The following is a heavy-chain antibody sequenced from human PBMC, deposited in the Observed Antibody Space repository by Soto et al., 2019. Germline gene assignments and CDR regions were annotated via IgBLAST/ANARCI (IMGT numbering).Heavy chain of an antibody. J-gene: IGHJ4*02. Sequence: SVTLSLTWSVSGGSISSSNYYWSWIRQPPGKGLEFIGHFYYSGSTNYNPSLKSRVTISVDTCKNQFSLKLSSVTAADTALYFCARRNSGNFFDYWGQGTLVTVSS. CDR2: FYYSGST. V-gene: IGHV4-39*01. CDR1: GGSISSSNYY. CDR3: ARRNSGNFFDY.